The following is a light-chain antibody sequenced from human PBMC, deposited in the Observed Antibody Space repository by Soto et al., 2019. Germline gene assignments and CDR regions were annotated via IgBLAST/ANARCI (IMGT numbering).Light chain of an antibody. CDR3: SSYTSSSTRV. Sequence: QSALTQPASVSGSPGQSITISCTGTSGDVGGYNYVSWYQQHPGKAPKLMIYEVSNRPSGVSNRFSGSKSGNTASLTISGLQAEDEADYYCSSYTSSSTRVFGGGTKVIVL. J-gene: IGLJ3*02. V-gene: IGLV2-14*01. CDR2: EVS. CDR1: SGDVGGYNY.